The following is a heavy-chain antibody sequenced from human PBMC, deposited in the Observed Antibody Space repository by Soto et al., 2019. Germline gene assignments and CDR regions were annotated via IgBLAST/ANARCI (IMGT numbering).Heavy chain of an antibody. CDR1: GFTLSSYW. Sequence: GSLRLSAAAPGFTLSSYWMHWVRQAPGKGLVWVSRINSDGSSTSYADSVKGRFTISRDKAKKRLYMQMNSLRAEDTAVYYCASHSVRYAFDIWGQGTMVT. D-gene: IGHD3-10*02. CDR2: INSDGSST. V-gene: IGHV3-74*01. J-gene: IGHJ3*02. CDR3: ASHSVRYAFDI.